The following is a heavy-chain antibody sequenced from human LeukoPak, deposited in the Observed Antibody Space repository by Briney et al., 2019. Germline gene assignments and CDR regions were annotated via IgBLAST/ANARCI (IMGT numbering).Heavy chain of an antibody. CDR3: ARAPGEGWFDP. Sequence: GGSLRLSCAASGFTFSSYWMSWVRQAPGKGLEWVASIKQGGSEKYYVDSVKGRFTISRDNAKNSLYLQMNSLRAEDTALYYCARAPGEGWFDPWGQGTLVTVSS. CDR2: IKQGGSEK. V-gene: IGHV3-7*01. D-gene: IGHD4-17*01. J-gene: IGHJ5*02. CDR1: GFTFSSYW.